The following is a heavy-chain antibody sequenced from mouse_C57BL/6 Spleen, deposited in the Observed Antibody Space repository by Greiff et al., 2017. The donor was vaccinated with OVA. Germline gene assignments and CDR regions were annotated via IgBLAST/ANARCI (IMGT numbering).Heavy chain of an antibody. V-gene: IGHV1-82*01. CDR3: ARCGYYVVYAMDY. J-gene: IGHJ4*01. D-gene: IGHD2-3*01. Sequence: QVQLQQSGPELVKPGASVKISCKASGYAFSSSWMNWVKQRPGKGLEWIGRIYPGDGDTNYNGKFKGKATLTADKSSSTAYMQLSSLTSEDSAVYFCARCGYYVVYAMDYWGQGTSVTVSS. CDR1: GYAFSSSW. CDR2: IYPGDGDT.